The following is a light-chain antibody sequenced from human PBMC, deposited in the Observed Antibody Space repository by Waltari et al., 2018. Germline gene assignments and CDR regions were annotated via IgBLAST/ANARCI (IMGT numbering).Light chain of an antibody. Sequence: EIVMTQSPAALSVSPGERATVSCRASQSVGSNLAWYQHKPGQPPRLLISGASTRATGVPARFSGSGSGTEFTLTISSLQSEDSAIYYCQQYNTWPPSTFGQGTKLEIK. CDR2: GAS. CDR3: QQYNTWPPST. J-gene: IGKJ2*02. CDR1: QSVGSN. V-gene: IGKV3-15*01.